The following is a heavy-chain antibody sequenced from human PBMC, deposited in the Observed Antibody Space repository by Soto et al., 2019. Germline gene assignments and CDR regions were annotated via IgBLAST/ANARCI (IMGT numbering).Heavy chain of an antibody. Sequence: QITLKESGPTLVKPTQTLTLTCTFSGFSLSTSGVGVGWIRQPPGKALEWLALIYWDDDKRYSPSLKSRLTITKDTSKNQVVLTMTNMDPLDTTPYYCANRQRKVYFDYWGQGTLVTVSS. CDR3: ANRQRKVYFDY. CDR2: IYWDDDK. J-gene: IGHJ4*02. CDR1: GFSLSTSGVG. V-gene: IGHV2-5*02.